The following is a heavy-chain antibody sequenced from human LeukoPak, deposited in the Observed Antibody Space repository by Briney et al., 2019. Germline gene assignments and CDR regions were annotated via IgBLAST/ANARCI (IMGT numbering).Heavy chain of an antibody. Sequence: GASVKVSCKASGYTFTSYAMSWVRQAPGQGLEWMGWINTNTGNPTYAQGFTGRFVFSLDTSVSTAYLQISSLKAEDTAVYYCARDSPGIAAALPDYWGQGTLVTVSS. CDR1: GYTFTSYA. CDR2: INTNTGNP. V-gene: IGHV7-4-1*02. J-gene: IGHJ4*02. CDR3: ARDSPGIAAALPDY. D-gene: IGHD6-13*01.